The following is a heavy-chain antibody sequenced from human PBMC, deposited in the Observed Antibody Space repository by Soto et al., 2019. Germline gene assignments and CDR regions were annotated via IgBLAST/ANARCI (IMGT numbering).Heavy chain of an antibody. CDR1: GFTFTSSA. V-gene: IGHV1-58*01. J-gene: IGHJ4*02. CDR3: AADSLSAVAGSY. D-gene: IGHD6-19*01. Sequence: SVKVSCKDSGFTFTSSAVQWVRQARGQRLEWIGWIVVGSGNTNYAQKFQERVTITRDMSTSTAYMELSSLRSEDTAVYYCAADSLSAVAGSYWGQGTLVTVSS. CDR2: IVVGSGNT.